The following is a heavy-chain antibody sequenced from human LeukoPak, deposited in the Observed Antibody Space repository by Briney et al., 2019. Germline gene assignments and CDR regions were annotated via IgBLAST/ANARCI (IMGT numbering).Heavy chain of an antibody. CDR1: GFTFSDYY. J-gene: IGHJ4*02. Sequence: GEFLRLSCAASGFTFSDYYMTWIRQAPGKGLEWISYISTSAGTIYYADSVKGRFTISRDNAKNSLYLQMNSLRAEDTAVYYCARDAIDSSGFDFDYWGQGTLVTVSS. D-gene: IGHD3-22*01. CDR2: ISTSAGTI. CDR3: ARDAIDSSGFDFDY. V-gene: IGHV3-11*01.